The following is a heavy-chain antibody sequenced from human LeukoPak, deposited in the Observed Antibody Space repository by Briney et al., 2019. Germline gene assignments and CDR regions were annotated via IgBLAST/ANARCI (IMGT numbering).Heavy chain of an antibody. Sequence: GASVTVSCKASGGTFSSYAISWVRQAPGQGLEWMGGIIPIFGTANYAQKFQGRVTITADKSTSTAYMELSSLRSEDTAVYYCATSQWLLLPYYFDYWGQGTLVTVSS. D-gene: IGHD3-22*01. V-gene: IGHV1-69*06. CDR2: IIPIFGTA. CDR3: ATSQWLLLPYYFDY. J-gene: IGHJ4*02. CDR1: GGTFSSYA.